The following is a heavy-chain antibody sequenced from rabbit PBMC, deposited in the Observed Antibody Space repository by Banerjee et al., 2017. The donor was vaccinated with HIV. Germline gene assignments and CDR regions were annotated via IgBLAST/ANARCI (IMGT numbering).Heavy chain of an antibody. Sequence: QSLEESGGDLVQPGASLTLTCTASGFSFSSSYYMCWVRQAPGKGLEWIGCIDTASSTTYYARWAKGRFTISKSSSTTVTLQMTSLTAADTATYFCARGGYSYGYLGDLRGPGTLVTVS. CDR3: ARGGYSYGYLGDL. J-gene: IGHJ4*01. CDR1: GFSFSSSYY. V-gene: IGHV1S40*01. D-gene: IGHD6-1*01. CDR2: IDTASSTT.